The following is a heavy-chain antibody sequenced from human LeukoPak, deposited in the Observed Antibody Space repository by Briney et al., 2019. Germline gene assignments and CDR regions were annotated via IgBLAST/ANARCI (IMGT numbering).Heavy chain of an antibody. CDR1: GASISISAYY. CDR3: ARVDLIVGATYFDY. CDR2: INYSGST. J-gene: IGHJ4*02. V-gene: IGHV4-39*01. Sequence: SETLSLTCTVSGASISISAYYWGWIRQPPGKGLEWIATINYSGSTYYNPSLKSRVTISVDTSKNQFSLKLSSVTAADTAVYYCARVDLIVGATYFDYWGQGTLVTVSS. D-gene: IGHD1-26*01.